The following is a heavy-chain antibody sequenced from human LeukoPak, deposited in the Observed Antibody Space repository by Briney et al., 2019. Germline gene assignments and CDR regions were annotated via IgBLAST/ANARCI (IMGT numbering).Heavy chain of an antibody. J-gene: IGHJ3*02. CDR3: ARDLGIQGSDAFDI. D-gene: IGHD5-18*01. CDR1: GGSISSSSYY. CDR2: IYTSGST. V-gene: IGHV4-39*07. Sequence: PSETLSLTCTVSGGSISSSSYYWGWIRQPPGKGLEWIGRIYTSGSTNYNPSLKSRVTMSVDTSKNQFSLKLSSVTAADTAVYYCARDLGIQGSDAFDIWGQGTMVTVSS.